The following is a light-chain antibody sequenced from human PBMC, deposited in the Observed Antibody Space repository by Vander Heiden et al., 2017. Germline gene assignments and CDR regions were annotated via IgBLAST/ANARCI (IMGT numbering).Light chain of an antibody. J-gene: IGKJ1*01. Sequence: AIRMTQSPSSPSASTGDRVTITCRASQGISSYLAWYQQKPGKAPKLLIYAASTLQSGVPSRFSGSGSGTDFTLTISCLQSEDFATYYCQQDDSYPWTFGQGTKVEIK. CDR3: QQDDSYPWT. V-gene: IGKV1-8*01. CDR2: AAS. CDR1: QGISSY.